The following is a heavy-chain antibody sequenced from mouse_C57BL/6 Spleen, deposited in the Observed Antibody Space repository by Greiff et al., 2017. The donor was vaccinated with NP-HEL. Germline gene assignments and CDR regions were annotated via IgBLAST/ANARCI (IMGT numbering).Heavy chain of an antibody. D-gene: IGHD1-1*02. Sequence: LVKPGASVKMSCKASGYTFTDYYMNWVKQSHGKSLEWIGVINPYNGGTSYNQKFKGKATLTVDKSSSTAYMELNSLTSEDSAVYYCARGRDYPRYFDVWGTGTTVTVSS. CDR1: GYTFTDYY. CDR3: ARGRDYPRYFDV. CDR2: INPYNGGT. J-gene: IGHJ1*03. V-gene: IGHV1-19*01.